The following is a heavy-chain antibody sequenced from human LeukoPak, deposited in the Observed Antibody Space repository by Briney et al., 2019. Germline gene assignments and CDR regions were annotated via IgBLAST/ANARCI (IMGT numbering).Heavy chain of an antibody. J-gene: IGHJ4*02. V-gene: IGHV5-51*01. CDR1: GYSFTNYW. D-gene: IGHD1-26*01. CDR2: IYPGDSDT. Sequence: RGESLKISCKGSGYSFTNYWIDWVRQMPGKGLEWMGIIYPGDSDTRSIPSFQGQVTISAAKSITTAYLQWSSLKASDTAMYYCARRVDSYWFFDYWGQGTLVTVSS. CDR3: ARRVDSYWFFDY.